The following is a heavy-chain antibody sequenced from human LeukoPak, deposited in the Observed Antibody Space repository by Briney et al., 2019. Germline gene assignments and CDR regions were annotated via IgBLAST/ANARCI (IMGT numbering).Heavy chain of an antibody. CDR2: INPNSGGT. J-gene: IGHJ4*02. V-gene: IGHV1-2*02. CDR3: ARGDSGWSHYFDY. Sequence: ASVKVSCNAVEYTFTGLYLHWERHAPGQGLEWMGWINPNSGGTSYTQKFQGRVTVTRDTSMSTAYMEVRRLKSDGTAVYYCARGDSGWSHYFDYWGQGTLVTVSS. D-gene: IGHD6-19*01. CDR1: EYTFTGLY.